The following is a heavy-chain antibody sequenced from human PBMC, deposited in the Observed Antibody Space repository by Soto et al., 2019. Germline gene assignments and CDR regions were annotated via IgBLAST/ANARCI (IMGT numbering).Heavy chain of an antibody. CDR3: ARDRHCSSSSFHPYYCYGMGV. D-gene: IGHD2-2*01. J-gene: IGHJ6*02. CDR2: ISAYNGKT. V-gene: IGHV1-18*04. Sequence: ASLKVSWKASGYTFTSYGIRWVRQAPGQGLEWMGWISAYNGKTNYAQKLQGRVTMTTDTSPSTAYMELRSLRSDDTAVYYCARDRHCSSSSFHPYYCYGMGVWGQATTVTVSS. CDR1: GYTFTSYG.